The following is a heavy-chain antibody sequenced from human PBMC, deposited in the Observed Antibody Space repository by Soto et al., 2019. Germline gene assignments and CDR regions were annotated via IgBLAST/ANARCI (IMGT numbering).Heavy chain of an antibody. J-gene: IGHJ4*02. V-gene: IGHV1-18*01. Sequence: ASVKXSCXXSGXTXXXXGXXXXXXXPGQGXEXMGWISAYNGNTNYAQQLQGRVTMTTDTSTSTAYMELRSLRSDDTAVYYCARDSIVVVPAANFDYWGQGTLVTVSS. CDR1: GXTXXXXG. D-gene: IGHD2-2*01. CDR2: ISAYNGNT. CDR3: ARDSIVVVPAANFDY.